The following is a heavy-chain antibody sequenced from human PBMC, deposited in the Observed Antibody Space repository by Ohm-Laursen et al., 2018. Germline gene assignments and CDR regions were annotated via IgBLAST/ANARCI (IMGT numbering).Heavy chain of an antibody. D-gene: IGHD3-22*01. CDR3: ARGGRHYYDSSGYQDY. V-gene: IGHV4-34*01. Sequence: SDTLSLTCAVYGGSFSGYYWSWIRQPPGKGLEWIGEINHSGSTNYNPSLKSRVTISVDTSKNQFSLKLSSVTAADTAVYYCARGGRHYYDSSGYQDYWGQGTLVTVSS. J-gene: IGHJ4*02. CDR1: GGSFSGYY. CDR2: INHSGST.